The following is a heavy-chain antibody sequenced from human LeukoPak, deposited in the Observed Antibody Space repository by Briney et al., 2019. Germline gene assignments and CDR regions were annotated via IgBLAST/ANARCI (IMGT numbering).Heavy chain of an antibody. CDR1: GFTFSHYW. CDR2: INSDGSST. Sequence: GGSLRLSCAASGFTFSHYWMQWVRQAPGKGLVWVSRINSDGSSTTYADSVKGRFTIPRDNAKNTLYLQMNSLRAEDTAEYYCARVWGSDAFDIWGQGTMVTTSS. D-gene: IGHD3-16*01. CDR3: ARVWGSDAFDI. V-gene: IGHV3-74*01. J-gene: IGHJ3*02.